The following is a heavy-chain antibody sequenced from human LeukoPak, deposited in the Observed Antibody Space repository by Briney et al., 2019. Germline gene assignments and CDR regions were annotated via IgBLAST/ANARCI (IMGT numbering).Heavy chain of an antibody. CDR1: GYTFTSYG. J-gene: IGHJ2*01. D-gene: IGHD4-11*01. CDR2: ISAYNGDT. V-gene: IGHV1-18*01. Sequence: ASVKVSCKASGYTFTSYGINWVRQAPGQGLDWMGWISAYNGDTISAQKLQGRVTMTTDTSTSTAYMELRSLRSDDTAVYYCARGGVTTDLWYSDLWGRGTLVTVSS. CDR3: ARGGVTTDLWYSDL.